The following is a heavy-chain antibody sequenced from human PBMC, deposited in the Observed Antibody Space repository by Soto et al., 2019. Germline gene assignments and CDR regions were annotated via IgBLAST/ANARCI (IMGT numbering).Heavy chain of an antibody. Sequence: QITLKESGPTLVKPTQTLTLTCTISGFSLSTSGVGVGWIRQPPGKALEWLALIYWDDVQRYSPSLKTRLTITKDTSRNQVVLTMTNMDPVDTATYYCAHSPCSGGTCYLFDSWGQGTLVTVSS. CDR3: AHSPCSGGTCYLFDS. V-gene: IGHV2-5*02. J-gene: IGHJ4*02. D-gene: IGHD2-15*01. CDR1: GFSLSTSGVG. CDR2: IYWDDVQ.